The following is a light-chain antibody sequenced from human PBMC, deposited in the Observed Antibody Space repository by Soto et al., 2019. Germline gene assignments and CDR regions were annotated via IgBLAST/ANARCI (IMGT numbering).Light chain of an antibody. CDR3: QQYDNSPRT. J-gene: IGKJ1*01. Sequence: EIVLTQSPATLSLSPGERATLSCRASQSVTSNLVWYHQKRGQAPRLLIYGASTRATGIPARFSGSGSGTDFTLTISSLQSEDFAFFYCQQYDNSPRTFGQGTKVDIK. CDR1: QSVTSN. V-gene: IGKV3-15*01. CDR2: GAS.